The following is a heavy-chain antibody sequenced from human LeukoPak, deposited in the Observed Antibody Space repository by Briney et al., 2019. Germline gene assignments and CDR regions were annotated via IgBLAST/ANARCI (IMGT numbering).Heavy chain of an antibody. V-gene: IGHV4-34*01. Sequence: SETLSLTCAVYGGSFSGYYWSWIRQPPGKGLEWIGEINHSGSTNYNPSLKSRVTTSVDTSKNQFSLKLSSVTAADTAVYYCARRIALYYGDYGWYFDLWGRGTLVTVSS. J-gene: IGHJ2*01. D-gene: IGHD4-17*01. CDR1: GGSFSGYY. CDR3: ARRIALYYGDYGWYFDL. CDR2: INHSGST.